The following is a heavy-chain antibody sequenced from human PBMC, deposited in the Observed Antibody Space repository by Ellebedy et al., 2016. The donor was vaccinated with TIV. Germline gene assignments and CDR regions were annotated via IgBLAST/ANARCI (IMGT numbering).Heavy chain of an antibody. CDR3: AREGVVTRDFDY. CDR1: GYTFTSNY. D-gene: IGHD4-23*01. Sequence: ASVKVSCXASGYTFTSNYLHWVQQAPGQGLEWMGIINPSSGSTRYAQGTRYAQKFQGRVTMTRDTSTSTVYMQLSSLTSEDTAVYYCAREGVVTRDFDYWGQGTLVTVSS. J-gene: IGHJ4*02. CDR2: INPSSGST. V-gene: IGHV1-46*01.